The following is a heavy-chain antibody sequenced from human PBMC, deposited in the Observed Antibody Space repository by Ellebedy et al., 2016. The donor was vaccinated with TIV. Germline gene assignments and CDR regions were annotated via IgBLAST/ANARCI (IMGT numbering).Heavy chain of an antibody. CDR3: ARATSGFDY. CDR1: GFTFSSHD. Sequence: PGGSLRLSCAASGFTFSSHDMHWVRQPTGKGLEWVSGITSAGDTYHLSSVKGRFIISRDSAKNSLYLQMNSLRAEDTAVYYCARATSGFDYWGQGALATVSS. J-gene: IGHJ4*02. CDR2: ITSAGDT. D-gene: IGHD5-24*01. V-gene: IGHV3-13*01.